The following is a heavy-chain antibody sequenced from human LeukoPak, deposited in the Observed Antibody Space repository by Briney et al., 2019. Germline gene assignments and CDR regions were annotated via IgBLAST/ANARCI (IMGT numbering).Heavy chain of an antibody. CDR2: IYYGGGT. CDR3: ARTYSSSSYSPFDY. D-gene: IGHD6-13*01. CDR1: GFIVSSTY. V-gene: IGHV3-53*01. J-gene: IGHJ4*02. Sequence: GGSLRLSCAASGFIVSSTYMNWVRQAPGKGLEWVSVIYYGGGTYYTDSVKGRFTISRDNSKNTLYLQMNSLRAEDTAVYYCARTYSSSSYSPFDYWGQGTLVTVSS.